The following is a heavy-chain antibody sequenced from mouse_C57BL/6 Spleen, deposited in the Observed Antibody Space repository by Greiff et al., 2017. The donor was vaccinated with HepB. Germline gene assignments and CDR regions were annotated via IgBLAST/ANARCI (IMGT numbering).Heavy chain of an antibody. CDR2: ISDGGSYT. V-gene: IGHV5-4*01. Sequence: EVMLVESGGGLVKPGGSLKLSCAASGFTFSSYAMSWVRQTPEKRLEWVATISDGGSYTYYPDNVKGRFTISRDNAKNNLYLQMSHLKSEDTAMYYCARDHDYGSSAWYFDVWGTGTTVTVSS. D-gene: IGHD1-1*01. CDR3: ARDHDYGSSAWYFDV. J-gene: IGHJ1*03. CDR1: GFTFSSYA.